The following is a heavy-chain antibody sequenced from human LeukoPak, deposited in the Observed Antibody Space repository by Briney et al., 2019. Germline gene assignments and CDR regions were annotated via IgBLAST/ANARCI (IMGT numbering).Heavy chain of an antibody. CDR2: INSDGSST. CDR1: GFTFSSYW. Sequence: PWGSLRLSCAGSGFTFSSYWMHWVRQAPGKGLVWVSRINSDGSSTSYADSVKGRFTISRDNAKNTLYLQMNSLRAEDTAVYYCARVYSGSYYLGYWGKGTLVTASS. CDR3: ARVYSGSYYLGY. D-gene: IGHD1-26*01. V-gene: IGHV3-74*01. J-gene: IGHJ4*02.